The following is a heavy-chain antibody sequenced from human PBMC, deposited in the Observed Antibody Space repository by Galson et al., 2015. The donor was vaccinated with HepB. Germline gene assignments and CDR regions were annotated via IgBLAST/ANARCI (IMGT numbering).Heavy chain of an antibody. J-gene: IGHJ3*02. D-gene: IGHD3-22*01. Sequence: SVKVSCKASGGTFSSYAISWVRQAPGQGLEWMGGIIPISGTANYAQKFQGRVAITADESTSTAYMELSSLRSEDTAVYYCARDYSQHYYDSSGYYNTFDIWGQGTMVTVSS. CDR1: GGTFSSYA. CDR3: ARDYSQHYYDSSGYYNTFDI. CDR2: IIPISGTA. V-gene: IGHV1-69*13.